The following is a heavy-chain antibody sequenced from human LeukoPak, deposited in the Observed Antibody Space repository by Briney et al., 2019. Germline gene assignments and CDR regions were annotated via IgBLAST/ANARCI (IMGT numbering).Heavy chain of an antibody. Sequence: PSETLSLTCAVYGGSFSAYYWSWIRQPPGKGLEWIGEINHSGSTNYNPSLKSRVTISVDTSKNQFSLKLSSVTAADTAVYYCARASPHYYDSSGGFDYWGQGTLVTVSS. CDR3: ARASPHYYDSSGGFDY. V-gene: IGHV4-34*01. J-gene: IGHJ4*02. D-gene: IGHD3-22*01. CDR2: INHSGST. CDR1: GGSFSAYY.